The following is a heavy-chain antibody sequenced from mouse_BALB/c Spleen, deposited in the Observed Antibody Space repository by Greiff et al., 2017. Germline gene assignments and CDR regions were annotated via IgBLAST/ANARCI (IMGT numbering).Heavy chain of an antibody. J-gene: IGHJ3*01. CDR3: GAYTSGFAY. V-gene: IGHV14-1*02. CDR1: GFNIKDYY. D-gene: IGHD2-10*01. CDR2: IDPENGNT. Sequence: VQVEQSGAELVRPGALVKLSCKASGFNIKDYYMHWVKQRPEQGLEWIGWIDPENGNTIYDPKFQGKASITADTSSNTAYLQLSSLTSEDTAVYYCGAYTSGFAYWGQGTLVTVSA.